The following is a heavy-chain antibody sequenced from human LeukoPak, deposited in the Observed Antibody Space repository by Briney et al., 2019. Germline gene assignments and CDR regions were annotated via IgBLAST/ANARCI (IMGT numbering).Heavy chain of an antibody. V-gene: IGHV3-48*02. Sequence: PGGSLRLSCAASGFTFSSYSMNWVRQSPGKGLEWVSYISGSSKTIYYADSVKGRFTISRDNAKNSLYLQMNSLRDEDTAVYYCARAVTTVTRGGLVFDYWGQGTLVTVSS. CDR3: ARAVTTVTRGGLVFDY. J-gene: IGHJ4*02. D-gene: IGHD4-17*01. CDR1: GFTFSSYS. CDR2: ISGSSKTI.